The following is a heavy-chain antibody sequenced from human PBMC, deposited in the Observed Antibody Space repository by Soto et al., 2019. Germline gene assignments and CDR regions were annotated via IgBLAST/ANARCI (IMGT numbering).Heavy chain of an antibody. J-gene: IGHJ4*02. D-gene: IGHD2-8*01. CDR2: ISYDGINQ. Sequence: QVQLVESGGGVAQPGRSRKLPCAAPEFPSGNYALHWVGKVPKVPGKGLEWVAVISYDGINQFYADSVRGRFTISRDDSKNTLYLQMNSLRADDTAVYYCARDDYSTTGRNSGFDDWGQGTLVTVSS. CDR1: EFPSGNYA. CDR3: ARDDYSTTGRNSGFDD. V-gene: IGHV3-30-3*01.